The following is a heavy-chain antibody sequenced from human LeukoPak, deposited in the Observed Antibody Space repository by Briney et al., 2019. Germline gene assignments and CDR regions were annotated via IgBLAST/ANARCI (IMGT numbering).Heavy chain of an antibody. CDR1: GFTFSSYW. CDR3: ARDRGSSIWRWFDP. CDR2: IKQDGSEK. J-gene: IGHJ5*02. Sequence: GGSLRLSCAASGFTFSSYWMSWVRQAPGKGLEWVANIKQDGSEKYYVDSVKGRFTISRDNAKNSLFLQMNSLRAEDTAVYYCARDRGSSIWRWFDPWGQGTLVTVSS. D-gene: IGHD6-13*01. V-gene: IGHV3-7*03.